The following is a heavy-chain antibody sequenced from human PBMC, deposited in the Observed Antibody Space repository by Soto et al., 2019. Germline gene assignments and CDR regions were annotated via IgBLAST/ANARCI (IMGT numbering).Heavy chain of an antibody. V-gene: IGHV3-48*01. J-gene: IGHJ5*02. D-gene: IGHD6-6*01. Sequence: GGSLRLSCSASGFSFSGYSMNWVRQAPGKGLEWISYISSLSTPRYYAESVDGRFIISRDNAKNSLYLQMNSLRAEDTAVYYCAREGYSSSRGARYSAEFAGRRRLNWFDPWGQGTLVTVSS. CDR3: AREGYSSSRGARYSAEFAGRRRLNWFDP. CDR2: ISSLSTPR. CDR1: GFSFSGYS.